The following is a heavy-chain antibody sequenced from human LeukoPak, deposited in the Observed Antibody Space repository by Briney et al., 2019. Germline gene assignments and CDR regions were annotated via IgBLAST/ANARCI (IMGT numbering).Heavy chain of an antibody. J-gene: IGHJ4*02. CDR1: GGTFSSYA. D-gene: IGHD3-22*01. Sequence: SVKVSRKASGGTFSSYAISWVRQAPGQGLEWMGRIIPILGIANYAQKFQGRVTITADKSTSTAYMELSSLRSEDTAVYYCARGGDSSGYSAGNDYWGQGTLVTVSS. V-gene: IGHV1-69*04. CDR3: ARGGDSSGYSAGNDY. CDR2: IIPILGIA.